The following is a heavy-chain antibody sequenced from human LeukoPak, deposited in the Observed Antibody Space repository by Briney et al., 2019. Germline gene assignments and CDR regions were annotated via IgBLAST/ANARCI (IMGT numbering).Heavy chain of an antibody. D-gene: IGHD6-6*01. J-gene: IGHJ5*02. CDR3: ASLARGGNWFDP. Sequence: SETLSLTCAVYGRSFIGYDWTWIRHPPGKGLEWIGEIYDSGGTNYNPSLKSRVTISVDTSKNQFSLKLSSVTAADTAVYYCASLARGGNWFDPWGQGTLVTVSS. CDR2: IYDSGGT. CDR1: GRSFIGYD. V-gene: IGHV4-34*01.